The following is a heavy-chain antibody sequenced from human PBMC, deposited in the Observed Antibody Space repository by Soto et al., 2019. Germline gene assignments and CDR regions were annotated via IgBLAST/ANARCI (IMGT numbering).Heavy chain of an antibody. CDR2: IYTSGST. CDR3: ARDGEQCLVLNWFDP. Sequence: SETLSLTCAVYGGSISSYYWSWIRQPAGKGLEWIGRIYTSGSTNYNPSLKSRVTMSVDTSKNQFSLKLSSVTAADTAVYYCARDGEQCLVLNWFDPWGQGTLVTVSS. D-gene: IGHD6-19*01. CDR1: GGSISSYY. J-gene: IGHJ5*02. V-gene: IGHV4-4*07.